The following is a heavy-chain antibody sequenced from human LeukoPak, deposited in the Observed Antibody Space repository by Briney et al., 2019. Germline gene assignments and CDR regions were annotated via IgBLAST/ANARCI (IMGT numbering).Heavy chain of an antibody. D-gene: IGHD3-22*01. J-gene: IGHJ4*02. V-gene: IGHV1-18*01. CDR1: GYTFTSYG. Sequence: ASVKVSCKASGYTFTSYGISWVRQAPGQGLEWMGWISAYNGNTNYAQKLQGRVTMTTDTSTSTAYMELGSLGSDDTAVYYCASDGRYDSSGYSDYWGQGTLVTVSS. CDR3: ASDGRYDSSGYSDY. CDR2: ISAYNGNT.